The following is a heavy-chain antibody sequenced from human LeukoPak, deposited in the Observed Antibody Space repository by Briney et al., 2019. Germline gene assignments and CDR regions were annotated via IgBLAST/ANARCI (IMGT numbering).Heavy chain of an antibody. CDR2: IDRSGST. J-gene: IGHJ4*02. CDR1: GGSFSGYS. CDR3: ARGSATGLAY. V-gene: IGHV4-34*01. Sequence: SETLSLTCAVYGGSFSGYSWTWIRQPPGKGLEWIGEIDRSGSTNYNPALKCRLTISVDTSKNQFSLKLSSVTAADTAVYYCARGSATGLAYWGQGNLVTVSS. D-gene: IGHD1-1*01.